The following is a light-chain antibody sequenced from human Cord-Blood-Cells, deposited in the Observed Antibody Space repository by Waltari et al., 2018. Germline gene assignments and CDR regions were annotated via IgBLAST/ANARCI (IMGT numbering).Light chain of an antibody. Sequence: QSALTQPASVSGSPGQSITISCPGPSSDVGGDNYVPWYQQHPGKAPKLMSYEVSNRPSGVSNRFSGSKSGNTASLTISGLQAEDEADYYCSSYTSSSTLGVFGTGTKVTVL. V-gene: IGLV2-14*01. CDR1: SSDVGGDNY. J-gene: IGLJ1*01. CDR2: EVS. CDR3: SSYTSSSTLGV.